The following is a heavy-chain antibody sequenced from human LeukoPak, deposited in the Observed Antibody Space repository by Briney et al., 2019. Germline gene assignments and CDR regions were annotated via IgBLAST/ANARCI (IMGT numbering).Heavy chain of an antibody. J-gene: IGHJ4*02. D-gene: IGHD1-26*01. V-gene: IGHV4-61*02. CDR2: IYKTGSA. CDR3: GRAVVGATALGY. CDR1: GDSISSGGYY. Sequence: PSETLSLTCTVSGDSISSGGYYWSWIRQSAGKGLEWIGRIYKTGSANYNPSLKSRVTMSIDTSKSQFSLSLTSATAADTAVYYCGRAVVGATALGYWGQGTLVTVSS.